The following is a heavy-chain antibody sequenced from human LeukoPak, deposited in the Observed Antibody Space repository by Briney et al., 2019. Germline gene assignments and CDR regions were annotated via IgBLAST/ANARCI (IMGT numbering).Heavy chain of an antibody. CDR3: AKDRVRITMVRGVPDL. V-gene: IGHV3-66*01. J-gene: IGHJ5*02. D-gene: IGHD3-10*01. CDR1: GSSVSSYY. Sequence: GGSLRLSCAASGSSVSSYYMNWVRQAPGKGLQWVSILHSDGATYYADSVKGRFTISRDNSKNTLYLQMNSLRAEDTAVYYCAKDRVRITMVRGVPDLWGQGTLVTVSS. CDR2: LHSDGAT.